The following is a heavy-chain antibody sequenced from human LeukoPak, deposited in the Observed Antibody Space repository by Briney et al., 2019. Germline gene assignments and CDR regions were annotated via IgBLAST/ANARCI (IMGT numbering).Heavy chain of an antibody. CDR1: GFTFSSYG. CDR3: AKDYRNGAQYYYYGMDV. J-gene: IGHJ6*02. CDR2: ISYDGSNK. V-gene: IGHV3-30*18. Sequence: GGSLRLSCAASGFTFSSYGMHCVRQAPGKGLEWVAVISYDGSNKYYADSVKGRFTISRDNSKNTLYLQMNSLRAEDTAVYYCAKDYRNGAQYYYYGMDVWGQGTTVTVSS. D-gene: IGHD1-14*01.